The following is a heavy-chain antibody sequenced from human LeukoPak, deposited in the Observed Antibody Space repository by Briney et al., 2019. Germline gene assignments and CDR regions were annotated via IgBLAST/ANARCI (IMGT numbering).Heavy chain of an antibody. D-gene: IGHD6-13*01. Sequence: GGSLRLSCAASGFTFSSYSMNWVRQAPGKGLEWVSSISSSSSYIYYADSVKGRFTISRDNAKNSLYLQMNSLRAEDTAAYYCARDPGIAAAVSPRYYFDYWGQGTLVTVSS. CDR2: ISSSSSYI. CDR1: GFTFSSYS. CDR3: ARDPGIAAAVSPRYYFDY. J-gene: IGHJ4*02. V-gene: IGHV3-21*01.